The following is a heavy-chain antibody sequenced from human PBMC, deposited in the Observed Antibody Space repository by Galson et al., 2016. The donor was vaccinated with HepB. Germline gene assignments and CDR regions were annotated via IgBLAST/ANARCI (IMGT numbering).Heavy chain of an antibody. D-gene: IGHD6-19*01. Sequence: SLRLSCAASGLIVSNDYMNWVRQAPGKGLEWVANINLDGSRRYYVDSVKGRFTISRDNGKNSLYLEMKSLRAEDTAVYYCVSGYTSGLWGQGTLVTVSS. CDR1: GLIVSNDY. V-gene: IGHV3-7*02. J-gene: IGHJ4*02. CDR3: VSGYTSGL. CDR2: INLDGSRR.